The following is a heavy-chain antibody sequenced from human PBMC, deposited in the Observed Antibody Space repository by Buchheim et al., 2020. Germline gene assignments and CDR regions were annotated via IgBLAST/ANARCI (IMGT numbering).Heavy chain of an antibody. CDR2: IYYSGST. V-gene: IGHV4-59*02. D-gene: IGHD6-6*01. J-gene: IGHJ4*02. CDR3: ATEYNRTPH. Sequence: QVQLQESGPGVVKPSETLSLTCTVSGVSVNTYYWTWIRQPPGKGLEWVGYIYYSGSTSYNPSLESRVTMSVDTSKNQFSLKLSSVTAADTAVYYCATEYNRTPHWCQGTL. CDR1: GVSVNTYY.